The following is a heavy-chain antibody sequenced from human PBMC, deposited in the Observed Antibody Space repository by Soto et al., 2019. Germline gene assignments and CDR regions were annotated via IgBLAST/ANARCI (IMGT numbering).Heavy chain of an antibody. CDR3: ARANGSGSYSWFDP. Sequence: SETLSLTCTVSGGSISSGGYYWSWIRQHPGKGLEWIGYIYYSGSTYYNPSLKNRVTISVDTSKNQFSMKLSSVTAADTAVYYCARANGSGSYSWFDPWGQGTLVTVSS. J-gene: IGHJ5*02. D-gene: IGHD3-10*01. CDR2: IYYSGST. CDR1: GGSISSGGYY. V-gene: IGHV4-31*03.